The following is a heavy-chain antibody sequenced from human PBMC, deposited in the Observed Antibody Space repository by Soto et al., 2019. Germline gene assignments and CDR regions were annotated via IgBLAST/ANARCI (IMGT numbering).Heavy chain of an antibody. V-gene: IGHV1-18*01. CDR1: GYTFTSYG. J-gene: IGHJ4*02. CDR3: ARDSFIDSGYSHFDY. CDR2: ISAYNGNT. Sequence: GASVKVSCKASGYTFTSYGISWVRQAPGQGLEWMGWISAYNGNTNYAQKLQGRVTMTTDTSTSTAYMELRSLRSDDTAVYYCARDSFIDSGYSHFDYWGQGTLVTVSS. D-gene: IGHD1-26*01.